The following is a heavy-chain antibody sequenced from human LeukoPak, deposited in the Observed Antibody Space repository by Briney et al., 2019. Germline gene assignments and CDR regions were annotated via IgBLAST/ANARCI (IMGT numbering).Heavy chain of an antibody. Sequence: GGSLRLSCAASGFTFSSYAMXXXRXAPGXGXXXXXXIRXSGXXXXXAXSXXXRXTXXXDNSQNTLYLQMNSLRAEDTAVYYCATSVGFDYWGQGTLVTVSS. CDR2: IRXSGXXX. J-gene: IGHJ4*02. CDR3: ATSVGFDY. V-gene: IGHV3-23*01. CDR1: GFTFSSYA.